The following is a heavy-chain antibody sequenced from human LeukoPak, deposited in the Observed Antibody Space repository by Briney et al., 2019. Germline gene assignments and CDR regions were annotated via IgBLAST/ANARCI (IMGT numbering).Heavy chain of an antibody. Sequence: PSETQSLTCTVSGGSISSYYWNWIRQPPGKGLEWIGYIYYSGTTNYNPSLKSRVSMSVDTSKNQFSLKLSSVTAADTAVYYCARDRHWGQGTLVTVSS. J-gene: IGHJ4*02. CDR2: IYYSGTT. V-gene: IGHV4-59*12. CDR3: ARDRH. CDR1: GGSISSYY.